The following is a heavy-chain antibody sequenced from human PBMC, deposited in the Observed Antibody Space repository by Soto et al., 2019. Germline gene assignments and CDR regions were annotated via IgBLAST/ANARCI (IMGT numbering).Heavy chain of an antibody. D-gene: IGHD5-12*01. CDR1: GYTSTNYG. Sequence: GASVKVSCKASGYTSTNYGMHWVRQAPGQRLEWMGWINAGSGNTKYSQKFQGRITITRDTSTSTAYMELSSLRSEDTAVYYCAREGARLGYSGYKESDYWGQGTLVTVSS. CDR2: INAGSGNT. V-gene: IGHV1-3*01. CDR3: AREGARLGYSGYKESDY. J-gene: IGHJ4*02.